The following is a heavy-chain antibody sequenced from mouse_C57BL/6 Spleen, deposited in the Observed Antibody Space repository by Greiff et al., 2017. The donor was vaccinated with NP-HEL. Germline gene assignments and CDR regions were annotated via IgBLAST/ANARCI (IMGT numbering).Heavy chain of an antibody. J-gene: IGHJ2*01. Sequence: EVMLVESGGGLVKPGGSLKLSCAASGFTFSDYGMHWVRQAPEKGLEWVAYISSGSSTNNYTDKVKGRFTITRDNANNTLYMQMTSLRSEDSAMYYCARYEYDPHFDYWGQGTTLTVSS. CDR2: ISSGSSTN. D-gene: IGHD2-14*01. CDR3: ARYEYDPHFDY. V-gene: IGHV5-17*01. CDR1: GFTFSDYG.